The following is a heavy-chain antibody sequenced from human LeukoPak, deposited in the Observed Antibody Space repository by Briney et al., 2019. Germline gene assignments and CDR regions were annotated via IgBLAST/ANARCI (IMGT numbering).Heavy chain of an antibody. CDR1: GFTFSSYA. CDR3: ARAVIGYGSDGSCSPHFDY. CDR2: ISSNGGST. Sequence: GGSLRLSCAASGFTFSSYAMHWVRQAPGKGLEYVSAISSNGGSTYYANSVKGRFTISRDNSKNTLYLQMGSLRAEDMAVYYCARAVIGYGSDGSCSPHFDYWGQGTLVTVSS. V-gene: IGHV3-64*01. D-gene: IGHD2-15*01. J-gene: IGHJ4*02.